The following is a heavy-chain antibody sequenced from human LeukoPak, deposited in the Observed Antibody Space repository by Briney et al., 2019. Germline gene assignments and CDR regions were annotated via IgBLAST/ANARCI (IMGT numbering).Heavy chain of an antibody. D-gene: IGHD4-11*01. CDR2: IIPIFGTA. V-gene: IGHV1-69*13. CDR3: ARDRPGGYYYSNPPGGWYYYMDV. Sequence: SVKVSCKASGGTFSSYAISWVRQAPGQGLEWMGGIIPIFGTANYAQKFQGRVTITADESTSTAYMELSSLRSGDTAVYYCARDRPGGYYYSNPPGGWYYYMDVWGKGDTVTGSS. J-gene: IGHJ6*03. CDR1: GGTFSSYA.